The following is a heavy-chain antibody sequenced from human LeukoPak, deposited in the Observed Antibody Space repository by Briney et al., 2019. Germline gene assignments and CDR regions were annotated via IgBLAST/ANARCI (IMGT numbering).Heavy chain of an antibody. Sequence: GGSLRLSCAASGFPFSIYAMSWVRQAPGKGLEWVSAISGSGGSTYYADSVKGRFTISRDNSKNTLYLQMNSLRAEDTAVYYCAKTGGSYYGVSFDYWGQGTLVTVSS. D-gene: IGHD1-26*01. CDR2: ISGSGGST. CDR1: GFPFSIYA. V-gene: IGHV3-23*01. J-gene: IGHJ4*02. CDR3: AKTGGSYYGVSFDY.